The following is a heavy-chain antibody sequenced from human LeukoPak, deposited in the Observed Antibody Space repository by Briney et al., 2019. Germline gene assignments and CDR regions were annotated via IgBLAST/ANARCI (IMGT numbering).Heavy chain of an antibody. V-gene: IGHV3-7*03. CDR2: INQDGSEK. CDR3: ARGVYGDYSNDAFDI. J-gene: IGHJ3*02. Sequence: GGSLRLSCAASEITFSMYWMSWVRQAPGKGLEWLASINQDGSEKYYVGSVKGRFTISRDNAKNSLYLQMNSLRAEDTALYHCARGVYGDYSNDAFDIWGQGTMVTVSS. CDR1: EITFSMYW. D-gene: IGHD4-17*01.